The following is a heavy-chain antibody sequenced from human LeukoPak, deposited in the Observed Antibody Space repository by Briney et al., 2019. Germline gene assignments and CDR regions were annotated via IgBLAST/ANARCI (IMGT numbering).Heavy chain of an antibody. CDR1: GCTFSSYS. D-gene: IGHD4-4*01. CDR3: ARQGYSNYVGDAFDI. V-gene: IGHV3-21*01. J-gene: IGHJ3*02. CDR2: ISSSSSYI. Sequence: PGGSLRLSCAASGCTFSSYSMNWVRQAPGKGLEWVSSISSSSSYIYYADSVKGRFTISRDNAKNSLYLQMNSLRAEDTAVYYCARQGYSNYVGDAFDIWGQGTMVTVSS.